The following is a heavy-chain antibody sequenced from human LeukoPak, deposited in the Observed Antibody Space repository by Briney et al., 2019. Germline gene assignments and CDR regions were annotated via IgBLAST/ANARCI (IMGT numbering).Heavy chain of an antibody. CDR2: INHSGST. D-gene: IGHD2-2*01. CDR1: GGSFSAYY. J-gene: IGHJ5*02. V-gene: IGHV4-34*01. Sequence: PSETLSLTCAVYGGSFSAYYWSWIRQPPGKGLEWIGEINHSGSTSYNPSLKSRVTISVDTSKNQLSLKLSSVTAADTAVYYCARGERYCSSTSCPKYNWLDPWGQGTLVTVSS. CDR3: ARGERYCSSTSCPKYNWLDP.